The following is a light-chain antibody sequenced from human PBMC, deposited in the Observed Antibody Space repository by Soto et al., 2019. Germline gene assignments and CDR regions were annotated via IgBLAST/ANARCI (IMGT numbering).Light chain of an antibody. CDR2: EVS. CDR1: RYDVGGYNY. V-gene: IGLV2-14*01. CDR3: SSYTVGDTMV. Sequence: QSALTQPPSVSGSPGQSITMSCTGTRYDVGGYNYVSWYQQHPGKAPKLIIYEVSKRPSGVPDRFSGSKSGNTASLTISGLLAEDEADYYCSSYTVGDTMVFGGGTKLTVL. J-gene: IGLJ2*01.